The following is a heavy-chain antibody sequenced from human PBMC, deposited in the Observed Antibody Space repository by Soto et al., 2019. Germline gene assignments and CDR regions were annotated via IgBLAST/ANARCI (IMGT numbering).Heavy chain of an antibody. D-gene: IGHD1-26*01. V-gene: IGHV3-48*02. CDR1: GVSFSIYS. Sequence: AGSMRLCCAASGVSFSIYSINWVLQAPGKGLEWVSYISSSSTIYYADSVKGRFTISRDNAKNSLYLQMNSLRDEDTAVYYCARSWGYYYYYGMDVWGQGTTVTVSS. J-gene: IGHJ6*02. CDR2: ISSSSTI. CDR3: ARSWGYYYYYGMDV.